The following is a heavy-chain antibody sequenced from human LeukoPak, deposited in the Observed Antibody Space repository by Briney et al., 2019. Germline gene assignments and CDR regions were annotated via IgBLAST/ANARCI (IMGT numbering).Heavy chain of an antibody. J-gene: IGHJ4*02. CDR3: ARGPYCSRGTCSLDY. CDR1: GGSISSSSSY. D-gene: IGHD2-15*01. CDR2: IYYSGTT. V-gene: IGHV4-39*01. Sequence: PSETLSLTCSVSGGSISSSSSYWGWIRQPPGKGLEWIGSIYYSGTTYYNPSLKSRVTISVDTSKNQFSLKLTSVTAADTAVYYCARGPYCSRGTCSLDYWGQGTLVTVSS.